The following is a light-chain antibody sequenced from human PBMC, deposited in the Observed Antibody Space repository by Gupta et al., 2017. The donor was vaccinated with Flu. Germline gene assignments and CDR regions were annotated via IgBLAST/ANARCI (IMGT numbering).Light chain of an antibody. J-gene: IGKJ1*01. V-gene: IGKV3-11*01. Sequence: ERATLSCRASQSVSSSLAWYQQRPGQAPRLLIYDASNRAAGIPARFSGSGSETDFTLTISSLEPEDFALYYCQQRSIWPPWTFGQGTRWKSN. CDR3: QQRSIWPPWT. CDR2: DAS. CDR1: QSVSSS.